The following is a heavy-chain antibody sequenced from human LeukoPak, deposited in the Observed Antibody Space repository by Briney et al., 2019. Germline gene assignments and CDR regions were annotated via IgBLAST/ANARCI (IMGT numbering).Heavy chain of an antibody. CDR2: ITSSSTYV. Sequence: GGSLRLSCEASEFTFSNYNMNWVRQAPGQRLEWVSSITSSSTYVFYADSVKGRFTISRDNAQNSLYLQMSSLRAEDTAVYYCARVGVFSSSWLLHWGQGTLVTVSS. J-gene: IGHJ4*02. D-gene: IGHD6-13*01. CDR1: EFTFSNYN. V-gene: IGHV3-21*01. CDR3: ARVGVFSSSWLLH.